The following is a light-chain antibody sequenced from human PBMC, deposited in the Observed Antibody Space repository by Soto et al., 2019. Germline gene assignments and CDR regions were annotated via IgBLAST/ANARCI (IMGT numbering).Light chain of an antibody. V-gene: IGKV3-20*01. Sequence: EIVLTQSPGTLSLSPGERATLSCRASQSVSSNYLAWYQQKPGQAPRLLIHGASNRATGIPDRFSGSGSGTDFNLTISRLEPEDFAVYYCQQYGASFTFGPGTKVDIK. CDR2: GAS. J-gene: IGKJ3*01. CDR1: QSVSSNY. CDR3: QQYGASFT.